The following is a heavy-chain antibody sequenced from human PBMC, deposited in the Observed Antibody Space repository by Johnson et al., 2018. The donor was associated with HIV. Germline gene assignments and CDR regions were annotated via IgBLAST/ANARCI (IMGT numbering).Heavy chain of an antibody. V-gene: IGHV3-66*03. Sequence: VQLVESGGGSIQPGGSLRLSCAASGFSISYDYMSWVRQAPGKGLEWVSSIYSGGNTYHADSVMGRFTISRDKSENTVYLHMKSLRPEDTSIYYCAKDDNLGVWYSDAFDVWGQGTVVTVSS. CDR2: IYSGGNT. J-gene: IGHJ3*01. D-gene: IGHD6-19*01. CDR1: GFSISYDY. CDR3: AKDDNLGVWYSDAFDV.